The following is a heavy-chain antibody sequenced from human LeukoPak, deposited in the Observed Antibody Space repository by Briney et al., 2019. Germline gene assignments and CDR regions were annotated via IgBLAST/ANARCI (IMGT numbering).Heavy chain of an antibody. CDR2: IYYSGST. CDR1: GGSISSGGYS. Sequence: PSETLSLTCAVSGGSISSGGYSWSWIRQPPGKGLEWIGYIYYSGSTNYNPSLKSRVTISVDTSKNQFSLKLSSVTAADTAVYYCARLETYYYDSSGLSYFDYWGQGTLVTVSS. CDR3: ARLETYYYDSSGLSYFDY. V-gene: IGHV4-61*08. J-gene: IGHJ4*02. D-gene: IGHD3-22*01.